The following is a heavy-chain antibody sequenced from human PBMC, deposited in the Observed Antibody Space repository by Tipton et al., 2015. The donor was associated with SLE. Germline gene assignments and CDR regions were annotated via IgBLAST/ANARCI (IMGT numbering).Heavy chain of an antibody. D-gene: IGHD5-12*01. CDR3: ATNGHGETYEFFTEYLRH. V-gene: IGHV4-61*09. CDR1: GGSVTSGNYY. Sequence: TLSLTCTVSGGSVTSGNYYWTWIRQPAGKGLEWIGHTLTSGATNYNPSLKSRVTISVDTSKNHFSLKLNSVTAADTAVYYCATNGHGETYEFFTEYLRHWGQGTLVTVSS. J-gene: IGHJ1*01. CDR2: TLTSGAT.